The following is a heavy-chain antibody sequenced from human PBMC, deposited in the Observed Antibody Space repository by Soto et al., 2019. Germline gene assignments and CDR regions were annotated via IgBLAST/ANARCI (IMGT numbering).Heavy chain of an antibody. CDR1: GGSISDNDYY. D-gene: IGHD6-13*01. J-gene: IGHJ4*02. CDR3: ARTYSSSWSPFDY. Sequence: PSETLSLTCTVSGGSISDNDYYWSWIRQPPGKGLEWIGTITHTGTTNYNPSLKSRVTVSVGTSKNQFSLKLSSVTAADTAVYYCARTYSSSWSPFDYWGQGTLVTVSS. CDR2: ITHTGTT. V-gene: IGHV4-39*07.